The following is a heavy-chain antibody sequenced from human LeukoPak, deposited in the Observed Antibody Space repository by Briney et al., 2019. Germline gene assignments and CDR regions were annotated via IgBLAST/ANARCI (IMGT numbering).Heavy chain of an antibody. CDR2: IRRKGYGGKT. J-gene: IGHJ4*02. CDR1: GFTFCDYA. CDR3: TRSGATVGGWPFPYDY. V-gene: IGHV3-49*04. D-gene: IGHD6-19*01. Sequence: PGGSLRLFCTASGFTFCDYAMSWVRQAPGKGLEWVGFIRRKGYGGKTEYAASVKGSFTISRDDSKSIAYLQMNSLKPEDTAVYYWTRSGATVGGWPFPYDYWGQGTLVTVSS.